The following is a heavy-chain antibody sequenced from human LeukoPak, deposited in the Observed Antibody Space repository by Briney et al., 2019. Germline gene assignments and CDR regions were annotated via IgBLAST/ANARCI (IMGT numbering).Heavy chain of an antibody. CDR3: AREGSGSYHDAFDI. CDR1: GYTFTGYY. D-gene: IGHD1-26*01. V-gene: IGHV1-2*02. Sequence: ASVKVSCKASGYTFTGYYMHWVRQAPGQGLEWMGWINPNSGGTNYAQKFQGRVIMTRDTSISTAYMELSRLRSDDTAVYYCAREGSGSYHDAFDIWGQGTMVTVSS. J-gene: IGHJ3*02. CDR2: INPNSGGT.